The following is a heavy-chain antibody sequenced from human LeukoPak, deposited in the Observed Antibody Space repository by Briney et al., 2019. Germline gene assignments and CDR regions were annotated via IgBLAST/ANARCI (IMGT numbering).Heavy chain of an antibody. Sequence: GGSLRLSCAASGFTFSNYAMIWVRQAPGKGLEWVSYITSSSTTIYYSDSVKGRFTISRDNAQNSLFLQMNSLRAEDTAVYYCARVGGIPAAGGVYWGQGTLVTVSS. CDR3: ARVGGIPAAGGVY. D-gene: IGHD6-13*01. V-gene: IGHV3-48*04. CDR1: GFTFSNYA. CDR2: ITSSSTTI. J-gene: IGHJ4*02.